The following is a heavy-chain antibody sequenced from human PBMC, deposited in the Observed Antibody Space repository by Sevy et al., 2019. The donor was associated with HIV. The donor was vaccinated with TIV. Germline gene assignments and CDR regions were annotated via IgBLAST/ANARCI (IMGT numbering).Heavy chain of an antibody. CDR1: GFTFSTYG. V-gene: IGHV3-30*03. J-gene: IGHJ4*02. Sequence: GGSLRLSCAASGFTFSTYGMHWVRQAPGKGLEWVAVLSHDISNEYYADSVKGRFTISRDIAKNTLHLQMNSLRGEDTAVYYCVRDLEFYDNGDYGPAFMPDYWGQGTLVTVSS. CDR2: LSHDISNE. CDR3: VRDLEFYDNGDYGPAFMPDY. D-gene: IGHD4-17*01.